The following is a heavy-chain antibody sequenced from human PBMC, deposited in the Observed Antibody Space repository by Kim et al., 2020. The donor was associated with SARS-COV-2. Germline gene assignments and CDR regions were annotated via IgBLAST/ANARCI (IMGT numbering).Heavy chain of an antibody. V-gene: IGHV1-69*06. D-gene: IGHD2-21*02. CDR2: IIPIFGTA. CDR3: AGAINGDWRVIVAFDI. CDR1: GGTFSSYA. Sequence: SVKVSCKASGGTFSSYAISWVRQAPGQGLEWMGGIIPIFGTANYAQKFQGRVTITADKSTSTAYMELSSLRSEDTAVYYCAGAINGDWRVIVAFDIWGQGTMVTVSS. J-gene: IGHJ3*02.